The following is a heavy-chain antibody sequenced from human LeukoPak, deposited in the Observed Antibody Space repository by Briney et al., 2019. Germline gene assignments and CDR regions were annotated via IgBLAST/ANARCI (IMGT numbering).Heavy chain of an antibody. D-gene: IGHD2-15*01. CDR2: IHYSGST. CDR1: GGSISSSSYY. V-gene: IGHV4-39*07. CDR3: ARGYCSGGSCYSYYYYNYMDV. J-gene: IGHJ6*03. Sequence: PSETLSLTCTVSGGSISSSSYYWGWIRQPPGKGLEWIGSIHYSGSTNYNPSLKSRVTISVDTSKNQFSLKLSSVTAADTAVYYCARGYCSGGSCYSYYYYNYMDVWGKGTTVTISS.